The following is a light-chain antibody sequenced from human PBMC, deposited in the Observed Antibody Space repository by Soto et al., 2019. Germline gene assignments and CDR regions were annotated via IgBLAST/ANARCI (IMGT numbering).Light chain of an antibody. V-gene: IGKV1-39*02. CDR3: LKHRSYPLT. Sequence: DIQMTQSPSFMSASVRDRVTLTCRASQSISSYLNWYQQKPGKAPKLLIYAASSLQSGVPSRFSGSGSGTDCTLTISSLQPEEFATYYCLKHRSYPLTVGGGTKVAIK. CDR1: QSISSY. CDR2: AAS. J-gene: IGKJ4*01.